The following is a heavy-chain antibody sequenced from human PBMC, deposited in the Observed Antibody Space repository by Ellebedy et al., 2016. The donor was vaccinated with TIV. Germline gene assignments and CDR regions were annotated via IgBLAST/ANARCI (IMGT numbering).Heavy chain of an antibody. Sequence: GESLKISCAASGFTFSSYAMSWVRQAPGKGLEWVSTISNTGSRTYYADSVEGRFIISRDNSKKTLYLQMNSLRAEDTAVYYCTTDNGYAWGRGTLVTVSS. CDR3: TTDNGYA. J-gene: IGHJ4*02. D-gene: IGHD5-12*01. CDR2: ISNTGSRT. V-gene: IGHV3-23*01. CDR1: GFTFSSYA.